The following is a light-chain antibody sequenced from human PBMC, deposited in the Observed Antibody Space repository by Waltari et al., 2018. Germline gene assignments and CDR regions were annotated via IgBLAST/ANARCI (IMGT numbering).Light chain of an antibody. CDR2: AVR. CDR1: SSDVGTYDR. CDR3: SSYTSTIYVV. Sequence: QSALTQPPSVSGSPGQSVTISCTGTSSDVGTYDRVSWYQQPPGTAPKLIIYAVRHRPSGVPVRFSGSKSGDTASLTISGLQAEDEADYYCSSYTSTIYVVFGGGTRLTVL. J-gene: IGLJ2*01. V-gene: IGLV2-18*02.